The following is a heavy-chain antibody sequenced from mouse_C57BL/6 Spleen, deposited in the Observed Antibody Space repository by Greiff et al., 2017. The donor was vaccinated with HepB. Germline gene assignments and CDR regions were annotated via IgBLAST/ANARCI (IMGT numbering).Heavy chain of an antibody. CDR2: INPNNGGT. CDR3: AKAYGYDGFYFDY. D-gene: IGHD2-2*01. CDR1: GYTFTDYN. V-gene: IGHV1-22*01. Sequence: EVKLQESGPELVKPGASVKMSCKASGYTFTDYNMHWVKQSHGKSLEWIGYINPNNGGTSYNQKFKGKATLTVNKSSSTAYMELRSLTSEDSAVYYCAKAYGYDGFYFDYWGQGTTLTVSS. J-gene: IGHJ2*01.